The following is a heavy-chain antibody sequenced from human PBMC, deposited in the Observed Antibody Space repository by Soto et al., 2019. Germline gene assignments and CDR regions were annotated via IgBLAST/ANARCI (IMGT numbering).Heavy chain of an antibody. D-gene: IGHD4-17*01. CDR1: GGSFSGYY. J-gene: IGHJ4*02. CDR2: INHSGST. Sequence: SETLSLTCAVNGGSFSGYYWSWIRQPPGKGLEWIGEINHSGSTNYNPSLKSRVTISVDTSKNQFSLKLSSVTAADTAVYYCARPNRISSTFDYWGQGTLVTVSS. V-gene: IGHV4-34*01. CDR3: ARPNRISSTFDY.